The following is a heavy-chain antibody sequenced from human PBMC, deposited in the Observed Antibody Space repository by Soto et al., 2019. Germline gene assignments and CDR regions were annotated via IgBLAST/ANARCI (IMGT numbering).Heavy chain of an antibody. CDR3: AKVDSSGSIDY. D-gene: IGHD6-25*01. J-gene: IGHJ4*02. CDR2: ISYDGSNK. Sequence: QVQLVESGGGVVQPGRSLRLSCAASGFTFSTYGMHWVRQAPGKGLEWVAVISYDGSNKYYADSVKGRFTITRDNSKNTLYLQMNSLRAEDRAVYYCAKVDSSGSIDYWGQGTLVTVSS. CDR1: GFTFSTYG. V-gene: IGHV3-30*18.